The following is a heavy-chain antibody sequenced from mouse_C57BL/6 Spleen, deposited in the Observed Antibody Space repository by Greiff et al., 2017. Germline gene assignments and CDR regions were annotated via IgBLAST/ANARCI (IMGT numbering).Heavy chain of an antibody. CDR2: ISSGSSTI. CDR1: GFTFSDYG. Sequence: DVHLVESGGGLVKPGGSLKLSCAASGFTFSDYGMHWVRQAPEKGLEWVAYISSGSSTIYYADTVKGRFTISRDNAKNTLFLQMTSLRSEDTAMYYCAKGPLGYWGQGTTLTVSS. CDR3: AKGPLGY. D-gene: IGHD2-10*02. V-gene: IGHV5-17*01. J-gene: IGHJ2*01.